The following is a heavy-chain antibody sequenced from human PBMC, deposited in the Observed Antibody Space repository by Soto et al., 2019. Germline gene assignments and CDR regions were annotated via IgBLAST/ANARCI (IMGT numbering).Heavy chain of an antibody. Sequence: GGSLRLSCAAAGFTFSSYSMNWVRPAPGKGLEWVSSISSSSSYMYYADSVKGRFTISRDNAKNSLYLQMNSLRAEDTALYYCAKGVVERDYYGMDVWGQGTTVTVSS. CDR3: AKGVVERDYYGMDV. CDR2: ISSSSSYM. V-gene: IGHV3-21*04. D-gene: IGHD2-15*01. J-gene: IGHJ6*02. CDR1: GFTFSSYS.